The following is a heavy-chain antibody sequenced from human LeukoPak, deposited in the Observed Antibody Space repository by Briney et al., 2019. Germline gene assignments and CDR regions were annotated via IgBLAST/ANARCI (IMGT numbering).Heavy chain of an antibody. Sequence: GGSLRLSCAASGFTFSDYVMHWVRQAPGKGLEYVAAVSGNGGTTYYANSVKGRFTIYRDNSENTLYLQMNSLRPDDKAVYYCVREGAAPGTWYYFDHWGQGTLVTVSS. CDR3: VREGAAPGTWYYFDH. J-gene: IGHJ4*02. CDR2: VSGNGGTT. D-gene: IGHD6-13*01. CDR1: GFTFSDYV. V-gene: IGHV3-64*01.